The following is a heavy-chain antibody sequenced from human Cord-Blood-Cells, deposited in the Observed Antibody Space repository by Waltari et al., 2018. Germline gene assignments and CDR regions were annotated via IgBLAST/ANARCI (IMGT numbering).Heavy chain of an antibody. J-gene: IGHJ5*02. CDR1: GFIFSRYS. CDR2: ISSSSSTI. Sequence: EVQLVASGGGLVQPGGSLRLSCAASGFIFSRYSMTWACQAPGKGLEWVSYISSSSSTIYYADSVKGRFTISRDNAKNSLYLQMNSLRDEDTAVYYCARGQVGSDNWFDPWGQGTLVTVSS. CDR3: ARGQVGSDNWFDP. D-gene: IGHD3-10*01. V-gene: IGHV3-48*02.